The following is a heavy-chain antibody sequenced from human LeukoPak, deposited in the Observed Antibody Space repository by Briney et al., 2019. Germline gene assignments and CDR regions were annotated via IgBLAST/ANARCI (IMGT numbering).Heavy chain of an antibody. J-gene: IGHJ4*02. CDR2: IIPIFGTA. V-gene: IGHV1-69*05. CDR3: ARDKVRGSYSY. Sequence: ASVKVSCKASGGTFSSYAISWVRQAPGQGLEWMGGIIPIFGTANYAQKLQGRVTMTTDTSTSTAYMELRSLRSDDTAVYYCARDKVRGSYSYWGPGTLVTVSS. CDR1: GGTFSSYA. D-gene: IGHD1-26*01.